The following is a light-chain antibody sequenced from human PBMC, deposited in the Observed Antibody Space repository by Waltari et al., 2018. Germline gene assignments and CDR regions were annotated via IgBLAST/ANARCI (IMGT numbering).Light chain of an antibody. CDR1: QSVSSY. CDR2: DAS. V-gene: IGKV3-11*01. J-gene: IGKJ1*01. CDR3: QQRSKRPS. Sequence: EIVLTQSPATLSLSPGERATPPCRASQSVSSYLAWYQQKPGQAPRLLIYDASNRATGIPARFSGSGSGTDFTLIISSLEPEDSAIYYCQQRSKRPSFGQGTKVEIK.